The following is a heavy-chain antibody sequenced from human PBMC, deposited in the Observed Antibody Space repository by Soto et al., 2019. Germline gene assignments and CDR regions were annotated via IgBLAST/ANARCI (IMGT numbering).Heavy chain of an antibody. J-gene: IGHJ3*02. CDR2: INPTSGGT. CDR1: GYTFTGYY. V-gene: IGHV1-2*04. D-gene: IGHD2-15*01. CDR3: ARAGVEGYCSGGSCHLGAFDI. Sequence: QVQLVQSGAEVKKPGASVKVSCKASGYTFTGYYMHWVRQAPGQGLEWMGWINPTSGGTNYAQKFQGWVTMTRDTSISTAYMELSRLRSDDTAVYYCARAGVEGYCSGGSCHLGAFDIWGQGTMVTVSS.